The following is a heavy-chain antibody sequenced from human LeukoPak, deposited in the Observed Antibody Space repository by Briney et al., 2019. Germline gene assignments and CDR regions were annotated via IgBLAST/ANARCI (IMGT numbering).Heavy chain of an antibody. V-gene: IGHV3-30-3*01. CDR3: ARRRDYFDY. Sequence: GGSLRLSCAASGFTFSSYARHWVRQAPGKGLEWVAVISYDGSNKYYADSVKGRFTISRDNSKNTLYLQMNSLRAEDTAVYYCARRRDYFDYWGQGTLVTVSS. CDR2: ISYDGSNK. J-gene: IGHJ4*02. CDR1: GFTFSSYA.